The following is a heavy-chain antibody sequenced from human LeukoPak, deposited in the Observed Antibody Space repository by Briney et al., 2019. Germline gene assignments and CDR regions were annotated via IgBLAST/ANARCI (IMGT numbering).Heavy chain of an antibody. V-gene: IGHV4-39*01. CDR3: ARRIAARPSWAFDY. CDR2: IYYSGST. Sequence: SETLSLTCTVSGGSISSSSYYWGWIRQPPGKGLEWIGSIYYSGSTYYNPSLKSRVTISVDTSKNQFSLKLSSVTAADTAVYYCARRIAARPSWAFDYWGQGTLVTVSS. D-gene: IGHD6-6*01. J-gene: IGHJ4*02. CDR1: GGSISSSSYY.